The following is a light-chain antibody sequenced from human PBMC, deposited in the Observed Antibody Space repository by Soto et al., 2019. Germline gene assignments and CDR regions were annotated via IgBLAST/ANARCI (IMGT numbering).Light chain of an antibody. J-gene: IGKJ4*01. CDR2: DAS. V-gene: IGKV1-5*01. CDR1: QSISSW. CDR3: QQYNSYSLT. Sequence: DIQMTQSPSTLSASVGDRVTITCRASQSISSWLAWYQQKPGKAPKLLIYDASSLESGVPSGFSGSGSGTEFTLTISSLQPDDFATYDCQQYNSYSLTFGGGTKVEIK.